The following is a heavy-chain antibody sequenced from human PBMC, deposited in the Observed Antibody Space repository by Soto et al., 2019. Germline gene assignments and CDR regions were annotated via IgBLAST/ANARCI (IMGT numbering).Heavy chain of an antibody. D-gene: IGHD3-3*01. CDR3: ARRYDFWSGPNYYYYYYMDV. V-gene: IGHV3-74*01. CDR2: INSDGSST. Sequence: PGGSLRLSCAASGFTFSSYWMHWVRQAPGKGLVWVSRINSDGSSTSYADSVKGRFTISRDNAKNTLYLQMNSLRAEDTAVYYCARRYDFWSGPNYYYYYYMDVWGKGTTVTV. J-gene: IGHJ6*03. CDR1: GFTFSSYW.